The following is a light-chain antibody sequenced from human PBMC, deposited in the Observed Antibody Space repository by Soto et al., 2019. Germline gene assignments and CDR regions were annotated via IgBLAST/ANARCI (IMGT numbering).Light chain of an antibody. Sequence: IVMTQSPATLSVSPGERATLSCRAGQSIDNRLAWYQQRPGQAPRLLIYAASTRATGIPARFSGSGSGTEFTLTISGLQPEDFATYYCQQSYSTLMYTFGQGTKLEIK. CDR3: QQSYSTLMYT. CDR2: AAS. V-gene: IGKV3-15*01. J-gene: IGKJ2*01. CDR1: QSIDNR.